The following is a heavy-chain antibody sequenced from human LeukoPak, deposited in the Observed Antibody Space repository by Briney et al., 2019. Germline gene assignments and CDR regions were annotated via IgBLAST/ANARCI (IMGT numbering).Heavy chain of an antibody. V-gene: IGHV7-4-1*02. CDR3: ARKSLSSFDY. CDR2: INTNTGNP. CDR1: GYICTSYA. J-gene: IGHJ4*02. D-gene: IGHD3-16*02. Sequence: ASAKVSCKASGYICTSYALNWVRQAAGQGLELMGWINTNTGNPTYAQVFTGRFVFSLDTSVSTAYLQISSLKAEDTAVYYCARKSLSSFDYWGQGTLVTVSS.